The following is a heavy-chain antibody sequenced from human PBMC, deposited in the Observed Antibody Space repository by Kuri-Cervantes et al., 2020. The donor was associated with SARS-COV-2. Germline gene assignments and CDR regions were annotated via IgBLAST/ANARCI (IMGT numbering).Heavy chain of an antibody. CDR2: INPYSGGT. CDR3: AREAGDRESYSDY. D-gene: IGHD3-16*01. J-gene: IGHJ4*02. CDR1: GYTFSVFY. V-gene: IGHV1-2*02. Sequence: ASVKVSCKASGYTFSVFYMHWVRQAPGQGLEWMGWINPYSGGTNSSQKLQGRVTMTTDTSTSTAYMELRSLRSDDTAVYYCAREAGDRESYSDYWGQGTLVTVSS.